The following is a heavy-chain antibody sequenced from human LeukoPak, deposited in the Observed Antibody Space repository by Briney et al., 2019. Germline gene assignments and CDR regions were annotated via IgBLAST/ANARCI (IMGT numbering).Heavy chain of an antibody. Sequence: SETLSLTCTVSGGTISSYYWSWIRQPPGKGLEWIGYIYDSGSTNYNPSLKSRVTISVDTSKNQFSLKLSSVTAADTAVYYCARQKDSSSLGWFDPWGQGTLVTVSS. CDR1: GGTISSYY. CDR3: ARQKDSSSLGWFDP. V-gene: IGHV4-59*08. CDR2: IYDSGST. J-gene: IGHJ5*02. D-gene: IGHD6-6*01.